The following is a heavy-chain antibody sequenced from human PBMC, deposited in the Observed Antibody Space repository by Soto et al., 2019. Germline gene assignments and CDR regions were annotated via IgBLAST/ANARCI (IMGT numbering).Heavy chain of an antibody. Sequence: SETLSLTCAVYGVSFSGYYWSWIRQPPGKGLEWIGEINHSGSTNYNPSLKSRVTISVDTSKNQFSLKLSSVTAADTAVYYCARGVTYYYGSGSYSYNWFDPWGQGTLVTVSS. V-gene: IGHV4-34*01. D-gene: IGHD3-10*01. CDR2: INHSGST. CDR3: ARGVTYYYGSGSYSYNWFDP. CDR1: GVSFSGYY. J-gene: IGHJ5*02.